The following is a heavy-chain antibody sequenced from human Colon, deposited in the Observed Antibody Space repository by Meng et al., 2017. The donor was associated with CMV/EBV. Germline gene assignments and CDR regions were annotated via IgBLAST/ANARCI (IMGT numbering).Heavy chain of an antibody. Sequence: GESLKISCAASGFTFSSYSMNWVRQAPGKGLEWVSSISSSSSYIYYADSVKGRFTISRDNAKNSLYLQMNSLRAEDTAVYYCAKDTAPDSRFNFDRWGQGTLVTVSS. V-gene: IGHV3-21*01. D-gene: IGHD1-14*01. CDR1: GFTFSSYS. CDR3: AKDTAPDSRFNFDR. J-gene: IGHJ4*02. CDR2: ISSSSSYI.